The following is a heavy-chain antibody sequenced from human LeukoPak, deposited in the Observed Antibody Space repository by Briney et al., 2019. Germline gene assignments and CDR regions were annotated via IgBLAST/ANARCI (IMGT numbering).Heavy chain of an antibody. CDR3: ARTNGDQDFDY. CDR1: GGSISSYY. D-gene: IGHD4-17*01. Sequence: PSETLSLTCTVSGGSISSYYWSWIRQPPGKGLEWIGYIYYSGSTNYNPSLKSRVTISVDTSKNQFSLKLSSVTAADTAVYYCARTNGDQDFDYWGQGTLVTVSS. V-gene: IGHV4-59*01. J-gene: IGHJ4*02. CDR2: IYYSGST.